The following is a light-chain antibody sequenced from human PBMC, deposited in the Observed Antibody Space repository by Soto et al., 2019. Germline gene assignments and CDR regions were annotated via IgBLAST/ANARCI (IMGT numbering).Light chain of an antibody. CDR1: SSDIGIHNY. V-gene: IGLV2-14*01. J-gene: IGLJ3*02. CDR2: EVS. CDR3: SSYTGSSTLV. Sequence: QSVLTQPASVSGSSGQSITISCTGTSSDIGIHNYVSWYQQHPGKTPKLLIYEVSNRPSGVSNRFSGSKSGNTASLTISGLQAEDEADYYCSSYTGSSTLVLGGGTKVTV.